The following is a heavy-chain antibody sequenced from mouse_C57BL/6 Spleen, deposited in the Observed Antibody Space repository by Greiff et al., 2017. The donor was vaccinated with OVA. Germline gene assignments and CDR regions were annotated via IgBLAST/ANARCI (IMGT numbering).Heavy chain of an antibody. CDR2: INPGSGGT. CDR1: GYAFTNYL. V-gene: IGHV1-54*01. J-gene: IGHJ4*01. Sequence: QVQLQQSGAELVRPGTSVKVSCKASGYAFTNYLIEWVKQRPGQGLEWIGVINPGSGGTNYNEKFKGKATLTADKSSSTAYMQLSSLTSEDSAVYFCARVGNDPGAMDYWGQGTSVTVSS. D-gene: IGHD4-1*01. CDR3: ARVGNDPGAMDY.